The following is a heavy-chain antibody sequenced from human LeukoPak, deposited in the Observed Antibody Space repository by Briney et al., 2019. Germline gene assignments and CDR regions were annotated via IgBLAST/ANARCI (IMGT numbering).Heavy chain of an antibody. V-gene: IGHV3-7*03. Sequence: GGSPRLSCVGSGFTFSDKWMSWVRQAPGKGPEWVASIKKDGSQKYYVDSVKGRFTISRDNAQNSLYLQMSSLRVEDTAIYSCARVGWELLNLHFDPWGQGTLVTVSS. CDR2: IKKDGSQK. D-gene: IGHD1-26*01. J-gene: IGHJ5*02. CDR3: ARVGWELLNLHFDP. CDR1: GFTFSDKW.